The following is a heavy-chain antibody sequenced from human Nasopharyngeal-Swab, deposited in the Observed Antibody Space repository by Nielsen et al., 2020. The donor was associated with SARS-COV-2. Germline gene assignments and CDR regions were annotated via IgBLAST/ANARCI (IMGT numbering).Heavy chain of an antibody. D-gene: IGHD1-14*01. V-gene: IGHV3-23*01. CDR2: ISELGTGI. Sequence: GESLKISCAASGFTYSGYVMSWVRQAPGKGLEWISGISELGTGIYYADSVWGRFTISRDTSKNTVYLQMNTLRADDTALYFCTRGLTGHIVQWNPSPYWGQGTLVTVSS. CDR1: GFTYSGYV. J-gene: IGHJ4*02. CDR3: TRGLTGHIVQWNPSPY.